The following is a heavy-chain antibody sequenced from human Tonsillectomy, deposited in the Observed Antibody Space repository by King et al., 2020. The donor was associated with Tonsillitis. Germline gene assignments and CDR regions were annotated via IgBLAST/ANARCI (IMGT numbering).Heavy chain of an antibody. CDR1: GYTFTGYY. J-gene: IGHJ4*02. V-gene: IGHV1-2*02. CDR3: ARLVGEYGDEKEFDY. Sequence: VQLVQSGAEVKKPGASVKVSCKASGYTFTGYYIHWVRQAPGQGLEWMGWIDPNNGGTNSAQKFQGRVTMTRDTSISTAYMELNRLRSDDTAVYYCARLVGEYGDEKEFDYWGQGTLVTVSS. CDR2: IDPNNGGT. D-gene: IGHD4-17*01.